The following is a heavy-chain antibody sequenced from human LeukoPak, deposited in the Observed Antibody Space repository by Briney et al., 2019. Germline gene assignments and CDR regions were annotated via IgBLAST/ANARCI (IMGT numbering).Heavy chain of an antibody. CDR1: GGTFNRYG. CDR2: IIPLFDVA. Sequence: SVKVSCKASGGTFNRYGFSWVRQAPGQGLEWMGGIIPLFDVANYAQKLQDRVTITADESTSTVYMELSSLRSDDTAVYFCAKWEGDPQFFDSWGQGTLVTVSS. V-gene: IGHV1-69*01. CDR3: AKWEGDPQFFDS. D-gene: IGHD1-26*01. J-gene: IGHJ5*01.